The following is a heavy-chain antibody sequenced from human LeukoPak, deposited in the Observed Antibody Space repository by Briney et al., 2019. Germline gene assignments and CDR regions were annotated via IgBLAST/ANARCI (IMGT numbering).Heavy chain of an antibody. CDR3: ARQIVRRGFDY. V-gene: IGHV4-59*10. CDR1: GGSFSGYY. J-gene: IGHJ4*02. D-gene: IGHD1-1*01. Sequence: SETLSLTCAVYGGSFSGYYWGWIRQPAGKGLEWIGRIYTSGSTNYNPSLKSRVTMSVDTSKNQFSLKLSSVTAADTAVYYCARQIVRRGFDYWGQGTLVTVSS. CDR2: IYTSGST.